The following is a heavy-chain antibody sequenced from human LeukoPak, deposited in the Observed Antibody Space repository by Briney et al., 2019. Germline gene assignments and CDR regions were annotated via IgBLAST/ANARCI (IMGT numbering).Heavy chain of an antibody. J-gene: IGHJ4*02. Sequence: ESLSLTRAVSLGSFCGYYWAWIPETPGKGLQCIGEIYHSVSANYNPPLKSPVTISLDPCKSQFSLKLISVAAADTAVYYCARGQGTVTTHWGQKTLVTVSS. V-gene: IGHV4-34*01. CDR2: IYHSVSA. CDR3: ARGQGTVTTH. D-gene: IGHD4-17*01. CDR1: LGSFCGYY.